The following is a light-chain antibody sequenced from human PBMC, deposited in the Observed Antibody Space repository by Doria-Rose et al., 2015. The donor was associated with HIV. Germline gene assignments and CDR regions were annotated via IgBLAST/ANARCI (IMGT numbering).Light chain of an antibody. Sequence: LTQSLGTLSLSPGERATLSCRASQSFSSTYLAWYQQKPGQAPSLLIYDGSTRATCIPDRFSASGSGTDFTLTINRLEPEDFALYYCHQYGTSWTFGQGTKVEI. CDR1: QSFSSTY. J-gene: IGKJ1*01. CDR3: HQYGTSWT. V-gene: IGKV3-20*01. CDR2: DGS.